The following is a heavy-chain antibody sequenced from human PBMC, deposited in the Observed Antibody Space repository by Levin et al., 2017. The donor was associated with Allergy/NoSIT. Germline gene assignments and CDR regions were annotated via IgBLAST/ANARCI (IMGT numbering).Heavy chain of an antibody. CDR3: VRDRGAGGY. Sequence: GSLRLSCTVSGGSISSSNYFWGWIRQPPGKGLEWIGSIDYSGSTYYNPSLRSRVIMSLDTSKNQFSLKLTSVTAADTAVYYCVRDRGAGGYWGQGTLVTVSS. D-gene: IGHD1-26*01. J-gene: IGHJ4*02. V-gene: IGHV4-39*07. CDR2: IDYSGST. CDR1: GGSISSSNYF.